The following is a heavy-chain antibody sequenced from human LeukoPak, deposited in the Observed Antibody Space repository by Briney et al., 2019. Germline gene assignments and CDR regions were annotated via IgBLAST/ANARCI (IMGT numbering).Heavy chain of an antibody. CDR3: ARFRNTRDAFDI. J-gene: IGHJ3*02. CDR1: GYTFTSYD. CDR2: MNPNSGNT. Sequence: GSVKVSCKASGYTFTSYDINWVRQATGQGLEWMGWMNPNSGNTGYAQKFQGRVTMTRNTSISTAYMELSSLRSEDTAVYYCARFRNTRDAFDIWGQGTMVTVSS. D-gene: IGHD2-2*02. V-gene: IGHV1-8*01.